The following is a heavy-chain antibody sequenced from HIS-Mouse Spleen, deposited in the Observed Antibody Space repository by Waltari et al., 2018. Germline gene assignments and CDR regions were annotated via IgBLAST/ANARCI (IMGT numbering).Heavy chain of an antibody. J-gene: IGHJ4*02. V-gene: IGHV4-4*07. D-gene: IGHD3-3*01. CDR2: IYTSGST. CDR3: ARVAARRFGVVIIAYYFDY. CDR1: GGSISSYY. Sequence: QVQLQESGPGLVKPSETLSLTCTVSGGSISSYYWSWIRQPAGKGLEWIGRIYTSGSTNYNPSLKSRVTMSVDTSKNQFSLKLSSVTAADTAVYYCARVAARRFGVVIIAYYFDYWGQGTLVTVSS.